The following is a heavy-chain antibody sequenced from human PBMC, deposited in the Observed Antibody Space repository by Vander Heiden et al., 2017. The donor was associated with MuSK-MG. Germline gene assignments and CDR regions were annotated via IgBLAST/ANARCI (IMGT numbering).Heavy chain of an antibody. Sequence: QVQLVESGGGVVQPGRSLSLSCAASGFSFSSYALHWVRQAPGKGLEWVAGIWYEGMKKDYVDSVKGRFTISRDNSKKTLYLKMNSLRAEDTAVYYLVTHGSGGWWGQGTLVTVSS. D-gene: IGHD3-10*01. CDR2: IWYEGMKK. V-gene: IGHV3-33*01. J-gene: IGHJ4*02. CDR3: VTHGSGGW. CDR1: GFSFSSYA.